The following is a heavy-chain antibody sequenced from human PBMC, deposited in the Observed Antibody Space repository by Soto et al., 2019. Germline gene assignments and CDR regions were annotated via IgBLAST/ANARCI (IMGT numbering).Heavy chain of an antibody. V-gene: IGHV3-23*01. CDR2: ISRGGDT. CDR1: GFAFSTFA. CDR3: AGPGYSSQDY. D-gene: IGHD5-18*01. J-gene: IGHJ4*02. Sequence: QPGGSLRLSCAASGFAFSTFALSWVRQAPGKGLEWISAISRGGDTDYADAVRGRFTISRDNSKNTLYLQMNSLRAGDTAVYYCAGPGYSSQDYWGQGTLVTVSS.